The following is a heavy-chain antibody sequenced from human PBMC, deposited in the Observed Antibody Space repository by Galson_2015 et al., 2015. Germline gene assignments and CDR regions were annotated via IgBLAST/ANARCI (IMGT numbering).Heavy chain of an antibody. J-gene: IGHJ6*02. CDR3: ARNTFLEWLDYGMDV. D-gene: IGHD3-3*02. Sequence: SETLSLTCTVSGGSISSYYWSWIRQPPGKGLEWIGCIYYSGSTNYNPSLKSRVTISVDTSKNQFSLKLSSVTVADTAVYYCARNTFLEWLDYGMDVWGQGTTVTVSS. CDR2: IYYSGST. CDR1: GGSISSYY. V-gene: IGHV4-59*01.